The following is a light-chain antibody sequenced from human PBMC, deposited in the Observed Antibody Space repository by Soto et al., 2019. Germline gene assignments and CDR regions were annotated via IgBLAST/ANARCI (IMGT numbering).Light chain of an antibody. Sequence: QSALTQPRSGSGSPGQSVTISCTGPSSDVGGYNFVSWYQQYPDKAPKFLIYDVNKRPSGVPDRFSGSKSGNTASLTISGLQAEDEADYYCCSYTGSYTWVFGGGTKLTVL. CDR2: DVN. CDR1: SSDVGGYNF. CDR3: CSYTGSYTWV. J-gene: IGLJ3*02. V-gene: IGLV2-11*01.